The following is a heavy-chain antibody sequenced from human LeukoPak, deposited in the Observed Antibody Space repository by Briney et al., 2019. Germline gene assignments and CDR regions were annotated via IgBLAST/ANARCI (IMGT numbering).Heavy chain of an antibody. D-gene: IGHD3-3*01. V-gene: IGHV1-2*02. CDR2: ISPNSGGT. CDR3: ARDWRDATIFGVVREVYFDY. Sequence: GASVKVSCKASGYTFTGYYMHWVRQAPGQGLEWMGWISPNSGGTNYAQKFQGRVTMTRDTSISTAYMELSRLRSDDTAVYYCARDWRDATIFGVVREVYFDYWGQGTLVTVSS. J-gene: IGHJ4*02. CDR1: GYTFTGYY.